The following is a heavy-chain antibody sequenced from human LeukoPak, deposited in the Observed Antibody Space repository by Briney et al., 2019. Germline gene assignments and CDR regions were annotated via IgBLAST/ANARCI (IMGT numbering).Heavy chain of an antibody. J-gene: IGHJ4*02. D-gene: IGHD5-18*01. V-gene: IGHV1-69*05. CDR2: IIPIFGTA. CDR3: AVGDAAMVNAFDY. CDR1: GGTFSSYA. Sequence: SVKVSCKASGGTFSSYAISWVRQAPGQGLEWMGGIIPIFGTANYAQKFQGRVTITTDESTSTAYMEPSSLRSDDTAVYYCAVGDAAMVNAFDYWGQGTLVTVSS.